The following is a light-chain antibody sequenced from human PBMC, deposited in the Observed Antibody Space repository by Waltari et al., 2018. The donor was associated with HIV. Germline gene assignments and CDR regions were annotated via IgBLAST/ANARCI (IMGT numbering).Light chain of an antibody. V-gene: IGLV2-14*01. Sequence: QSALTQPASVSGSPGQSITISCAGTTSDLDIFASVSWYQQHPGRAPQLMIFGVYSRPSGVSSRFSGSKSGNTASLTISGLQAEDEANYYCCSYTAIHTLIFGGGTKLTVL. J-gene: IGLJ2*01. CDR1: TSDLDIFAS. CDR2: GVY. CDR3: CSYTAIHTLI.